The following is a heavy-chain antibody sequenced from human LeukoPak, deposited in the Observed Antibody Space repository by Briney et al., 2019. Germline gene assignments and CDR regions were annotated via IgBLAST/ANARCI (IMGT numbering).Heavy chain of an antibody. J-gene: IGHJ6*01. D-gene: IGHD3-10*01. CDR2: MNPNSGNT. CDR3: ARGILWFGDDV. Sequence: ASVNVSCTASGYTFTSYDINWVRQATRQGLEWMGWMNPNSGNTGYAQKLQGRGTMTRNTSISTAYMELSSLRCEDTAVYYCARGILWFGDDVWGKGTTVTISS. CDR1: GYTFTSYD. V-gene: IGHV1-8*01.